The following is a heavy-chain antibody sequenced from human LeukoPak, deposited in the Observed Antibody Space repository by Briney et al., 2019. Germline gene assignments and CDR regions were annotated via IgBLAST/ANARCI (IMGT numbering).Heavy chain of an antibody. CDR2: ISSSGSTL. V-gene: IGHV3-11*01. Sequence: GGSLRLSCADSGFTFSDYYMSWIRQAPGKGLEWLSSISSSGSTLYYADSVKGQFTISRDNAKNSLYLQMNSLRAEDTAGYYRARQYGGYSGYDDYWGQGTLVTVSS. CDR1: GFTFSDYY. CDR3: ARQYGGYSGYDDY. J-gene: IGHJ4*02. D-gene: IGHD5-12*01.